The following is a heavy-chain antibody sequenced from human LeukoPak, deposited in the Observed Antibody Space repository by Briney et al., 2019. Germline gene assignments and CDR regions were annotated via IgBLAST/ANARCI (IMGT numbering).Heavy chain of an antibody. D-gene: IGHD5-18*01. Sequence: GGSLRLFCAASGFTFSSYWMSWVRQAPGKGLEWVANIKQDGSEKYYVDSVKGRFTISRDNAKNSPYLQMNSLRAEDTAVYYCARVGDTAMVRPGSPYYYYGMDVWGQGTTVTVSS. V-gene: IGHV3-7*01. CDR1: GFTFSSYW. J-gene: IGHJ6*02. CDR3: ARVGDTAMVRPGSPYYYYGMDV. CDR2: IKQDGSEK.